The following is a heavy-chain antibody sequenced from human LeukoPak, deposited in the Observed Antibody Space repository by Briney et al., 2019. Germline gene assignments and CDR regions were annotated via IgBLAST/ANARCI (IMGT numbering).Heavy chain of an antibody. V-gene: IGHV4-38-2*02. CDR3: AGFTFFRGVITFDY. J-gene: IGHJ4*02. CDR2: VDHSGGT. CDR1: GYSLSSGYY. Sequence: SETLSLTCTVSGYSLSSGYYWGWIRPPPGKGLEWIGSVDHSGGTYYNPSLRSRVSISVDTSKNQFSLKLSSVTAADTAVYSCAGFTFFRGVITFDYWGQGTLVTVSS. D-gene: IGHD3-10*01.